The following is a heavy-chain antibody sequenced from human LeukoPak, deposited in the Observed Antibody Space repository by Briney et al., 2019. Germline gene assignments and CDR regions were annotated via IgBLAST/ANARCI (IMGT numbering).Heavy chain of an antibody. CDR2: INPNSGGT. CDR1: GYTFTGYY. V-gene: IGHV1-2*02. Sequence: ASVKVSCKASGYTFTGYYMHWVRQAPGQGLEWMGWINPNSGGTNYAQKFQGRVTMTRDTSISTAYMELSRLRSDDTAVYYCARDDISRGKDAFDIWGQGTMVTVSS. D-gene: IGHD3-10*01. J-gene: IGHJ3*02. CDR3: ARDDISRGKDAFDI.